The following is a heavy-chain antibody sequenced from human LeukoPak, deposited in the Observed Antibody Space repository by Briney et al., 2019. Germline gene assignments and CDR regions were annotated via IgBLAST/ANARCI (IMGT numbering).Heavy chain of an antibody. J-gene: IGHJ4*02. D-gene: IGHD2-15*01. CDR1: GFTFSSYA. CDR3: AKCACSGGSCYPLY. V-gene: IGHV3-23*01. Sequence: PGGSLRLSCAASGFTFSSYAMSWVRQAPGKGLEWVSAISGSGGSAYYADSVKGRFTISRDNSKNTLYLQMNSLRAEDTAVYYCAKCACSGGSCYPLYWGQGTLVTVSS. CDR2: ISGSGGSA.